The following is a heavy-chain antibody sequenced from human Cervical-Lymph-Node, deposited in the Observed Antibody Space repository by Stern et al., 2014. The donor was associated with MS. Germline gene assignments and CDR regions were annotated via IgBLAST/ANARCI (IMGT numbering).Heavy chain of an antibody. J-gene: IGHJ3*02. Sequence: QITLKESGPALVKPTQTLTLTCTFSGFSLTTSGMGVSWIRQPPGKALEWLPFIDWDDDKSYNTSLKTRLTISKDTSKNQVVLTMTNMDPVDTATYYCARFYSSSSFADAFDIWGQGTMVTVSS. CDR1: GFSLTTSGMG. D-gene: IGHD6-6*01. V-gene: IGHV2-70*01. CDR3: ARFYSSSSFADAFDI. CDR2: IDWDDDK.